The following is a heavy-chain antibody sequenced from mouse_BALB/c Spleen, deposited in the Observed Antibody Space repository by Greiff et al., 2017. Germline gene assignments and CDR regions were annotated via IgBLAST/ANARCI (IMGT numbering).Heavy chain of an antibody. CDR1: GYSITSGYY. D-gene: IGHD2-4*01. Sequence: EVQLQESGTGLVKPSQSLSLTCSVTGYSITSGYYWNWIRQFPGNKLEWMGYISYDGSNNYNPSLKNRISITRDTSKNQFFLKLNSVTTEDTATYYCARWDYAGSMDYWGQGTSVTVSS. J-gene: IGHJ4*01. CDR2: ISYDGSN. CDR3: ARWDYAGSMDY. V-gene: IGHV3-6*02.